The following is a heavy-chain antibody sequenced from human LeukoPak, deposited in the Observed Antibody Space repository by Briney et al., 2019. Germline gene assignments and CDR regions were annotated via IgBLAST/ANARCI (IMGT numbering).Heavy chain of an antibody. CDR1: GGTFSSYA. V-gene: IGHV1-69*13. D-gene: IGHD4-17*01. J-gene: IGHJ3*02. CDR2: IIPIFGTA. Sequence: SVKVSCKASGGTFSSYAISWVRQARGQGLEWMGGIIPIFGTANYAQKFQGRVTITADESTSTAYTELSSLRSEDTAVYYCARSTMTTVTTHDAFDIWGQGTMVTVSS. CDR3: ARSTMTTVTTHDAFDI.